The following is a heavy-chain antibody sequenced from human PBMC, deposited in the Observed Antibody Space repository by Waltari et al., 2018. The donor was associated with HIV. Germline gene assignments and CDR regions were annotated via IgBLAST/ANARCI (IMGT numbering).Heavy chain of an antibody. D-gene: IGHD2-21*02. CDR1: GFPVAAFG. CDR3: TRSLLATANLWSGGY. Sequence: EVHLVESGGGLVQPGRSLRLSCTASGFPVAAFGISWYRQAPEKGLEWLSRIRGKAFSGSTEYAASVKGRVTVSRDDSKSIAYLQINSLKTEDTAVYYCTRSLLATANLWSGGYWGQGALVTVSS. J-gene: IGHJ4*02. V-gene: IGHV3-49*03. CDR2: IRGKAFSGST.